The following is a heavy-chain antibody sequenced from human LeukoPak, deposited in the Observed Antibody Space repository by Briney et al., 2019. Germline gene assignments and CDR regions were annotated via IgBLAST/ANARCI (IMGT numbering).Heavy chain of an antibody. Sequence: SQTLSLTCTVSGGSISSGEYYWSWTRQPPGKGLEWIGYIYYSGSTYYNPSLKSRVTISVDTSKNQFSLKLSSVTAADTAVYYCASGVNGITGSYRFDYWGQGTLVTVSS. CDR2: IYYSGST. V-gene: IGHV4-30-4*08. D-gene: IGHD1-20*01. CDR3: ASGVNGITGSYRFDY. J-gene: IGHJ4*02. CDR1: GGSISSGEYY.